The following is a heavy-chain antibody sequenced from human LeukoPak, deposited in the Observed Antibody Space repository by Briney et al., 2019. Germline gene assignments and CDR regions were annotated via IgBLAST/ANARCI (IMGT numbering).Heavy chain of an antibody. V-gene: IGHV4-39*01. CDR2: IYYSGST. D-gene: IGHD6-13*01. CDR3: ARLGAAAGYYYYYMDV. J-gene: IGHJ6*03. Sequence: SETLSLTCTVSGGSISSSSYYWGWIRQPPGKGLEWIRSIYYSGSTYYNPSLKSRVTISVDTSKNQFSLKLSSVTAADTAVYYCARLGAAAGYYYYYMDVWGKGTTVTVSS. CDR1: GGSISSSSYY.